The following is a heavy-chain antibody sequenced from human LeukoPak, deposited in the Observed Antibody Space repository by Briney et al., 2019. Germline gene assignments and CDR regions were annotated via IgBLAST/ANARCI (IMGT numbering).Heavy chain of an antibody. Sequence: GGSPRLSCTASGFTFAIYWMTWVRQAPGKGLEWVANIKHDGSEKYYVDSVKGRFTISRDNAKNSLYLQMSSLRAEDTAVYYCARGRFYYDSPEWGQGTLVTVSS. CDR3: ARGRFYYDSPE. D-gene: IGHD3-22*01. CDR1: GFTFAIYW. CDR2: IKHDGSEK. J-gene: IGHJ4*02. V-gene: IGHV3-7*01.